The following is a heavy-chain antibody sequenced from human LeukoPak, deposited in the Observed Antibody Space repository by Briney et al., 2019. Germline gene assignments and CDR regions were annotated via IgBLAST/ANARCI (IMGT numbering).Heavy chain of an antibody. Sequence: PGGSLRLSCAASGFTFSSYAMHWVRQAPGKGLEWVAVISYDGSNKYYADSVKGRFTISRDNSKNTLYLQMNSLRAEDTAVYYCARESVTMVRGVIITPAGGYFDYWGQGTLVTVSS. CDR2: ISYDGSNK. CDR1: GFTFSSYA. CDR3: ARESVTMVRGVIITPAGGYFDY. D-gene: IGHD3-10*01. V-gene: IGHV3-30*04. J-gene: IGHJ4*02.